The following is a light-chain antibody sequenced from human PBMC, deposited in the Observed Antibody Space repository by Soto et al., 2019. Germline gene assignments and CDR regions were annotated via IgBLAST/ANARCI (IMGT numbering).Light chain of an antibody. V-gene: IGKV1-5*01. J-gene: IGKJ1*01. CDR3: QQYNSSPT. CDR2: DAS. Sequence: DIQMTQSPSTLSASVGDRVTITCRASQSISSWLAWYQQKPGKAPKLLIYDASRLESGVPSRFSGSGSGTEFTLTISSLQPDDFATYYCQQYNSSPTFGQGTKVEIK. CDR1: QSISSW.